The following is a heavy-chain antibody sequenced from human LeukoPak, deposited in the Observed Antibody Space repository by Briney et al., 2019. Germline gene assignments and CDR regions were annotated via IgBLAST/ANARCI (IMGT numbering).Heavy chain of an antibody. V-gene: IGHV3-23*01. CDR1: GFTFNKYG. J-gene: IGHJ5*02. CDR3: ARDLGQYYDTSDNWFDP. CDR2: ISNGGRST. D-gene: IGHD3-22*01. Sequence: GGSLRLSCAASGFTFNKYGLSWVRQAPGKGLEWVSGISNGGRSTYYADSVKGRFTISRDNAKNTLNLQMNSLRAEDTAVYYCARDLGQYYDTSDNWFDPWGQGTLVTVSS.